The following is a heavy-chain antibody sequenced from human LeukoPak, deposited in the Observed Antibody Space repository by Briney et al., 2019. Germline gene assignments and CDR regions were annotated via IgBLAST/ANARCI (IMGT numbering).Heavy chain of an antibody. D-gene: IGHD3-22*01. V-gene: IGHV1-2*02. Sequence: ASVKVSCKASGYTFTGYYMHWVRQAPGQGLEWMGWINPNSGGTNYAQKFQGRVTMTRDTSISTAYMELSRLRSDDTAVYYCARDRYYYDSSSYYSPWGQGTLVTVSS. CDR1: GYTFTGYY. CDR2: INPNSGGT. J-gene: IGHJ5*02. CDR3: ARDRYYYDSSSYYSP.